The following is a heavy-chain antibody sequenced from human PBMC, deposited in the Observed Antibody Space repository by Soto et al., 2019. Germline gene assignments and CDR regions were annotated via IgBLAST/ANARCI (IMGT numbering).Heavy chain of an antibody. CDR2: ISSSSSYI. J-gene: IGHJ6*02. Sequence: EVQLVESGGGLVKPGGSLRLSCAASGFTFSSYSMNWVRQAPGKGLEWVSSISSSSSYIYYADSVKGRFTISRDNAKNSLYLQMNSLRAEDTAVYYCARDFKSGRFLEWLTPRGKDYYYGMDVWGQGTTVTVSS. CDR3: ARDFKSGRFLEWLTPRGKDYYYGMDV. CDR1: GFTFSSYS. D-gene: IGHD3-3*01. V-gene: IGHV3-21*01.